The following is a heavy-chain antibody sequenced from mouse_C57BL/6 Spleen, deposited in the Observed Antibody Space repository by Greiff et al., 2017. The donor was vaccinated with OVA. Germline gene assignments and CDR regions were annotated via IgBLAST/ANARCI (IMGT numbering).Heavy chain of an antibody. D-gene: IGHD2-4*01. J-gene: IGHJ2*01. V-gene: IGHV1-26*01. Sequence: EVQLQQSGPELVKPGASVKISCKASGYTFTDYYMNWVKQSHGKSLEWIGDINPNNGGTSYNQKFKGKATLTVDKSSSTAYMELRSLTSEDSAVYYCARDPYYDYDARNFDYWGQGTTLTVSS. CDR3: ARDPYYDYDARNFDY. CDR1: GYTFTDYY. CDR2: INPNNGGT.